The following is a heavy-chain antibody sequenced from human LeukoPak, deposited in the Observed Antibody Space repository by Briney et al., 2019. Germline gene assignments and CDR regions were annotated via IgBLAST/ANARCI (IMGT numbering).Heavy chain of an antibody. CDR1: GYSFTSYW. J-gene: IGHJ4*02. CDR2: IYPGDSDI. CDR3: ARRGGGGYYYGSGSYLFDY. V-gene: IGHV5-51*01. Sequence: GESLKISCKGSGYSFTSYWIGWVRQMPGKGLEWMGIIYPGDSDIRYSPSFQGQVTISADKSISTAYLQWSSLKASDTAMYYCARRGGGGYYYGSGSYLFDYWGQGTLVTVSS. D-gene: IGHD3-10*01.